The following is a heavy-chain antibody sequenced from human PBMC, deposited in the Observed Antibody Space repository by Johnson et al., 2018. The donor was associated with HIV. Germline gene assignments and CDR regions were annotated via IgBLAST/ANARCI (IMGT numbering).Heavy chain of an antibody. CDR1: RFTLSSYA. CDR2: SNSDGSIT. V-gene: IGHV3-74*01. Sequence: VQLVESGGGLVKPGGSLRLSCAASRFTLSSYAMHWVRQAPGKGLEWVSRSNSDGSITNYADSVKGRFTISRDNAKNTLYLQMNSLRVEDTAVYYCARERGISGGFDFWGQGTMVTVSS. J-gene: IGHJ3*01. D-gene: IGHD2-15*01. CDR3: ARERGISGGFDF.